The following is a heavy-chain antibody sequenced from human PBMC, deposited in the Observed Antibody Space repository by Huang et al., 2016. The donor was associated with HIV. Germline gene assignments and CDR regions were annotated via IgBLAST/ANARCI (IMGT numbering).Heavy chain of an antibody. CDR3: AREARGLGYCSGGNCDWYFDL. CDR2: IIPGLGTT. Sequence: QVQLVQSGAEVKKPGSSVKVSCKASGGTFTSYAINWVRPALGQGLQCMGGIIPGLGTTYYAQKFRDRLTITADKSTGTAYMDLSSLRSEDTAVYFCAREARGLGYCSGGNCDWYFDLWGRGTLVTVSS. D-gene: IGHD2-15*01. V-gene: IGHV1-69*06. CDR1: GGTFTSYA. J-gene: IGHJ2*01.